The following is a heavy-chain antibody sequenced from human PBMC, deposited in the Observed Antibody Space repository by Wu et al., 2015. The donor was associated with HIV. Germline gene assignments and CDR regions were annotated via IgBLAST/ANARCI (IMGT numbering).Heavy chain of an antibody. Sequence: QVQLVQSGADVKKPGASAKVSCKASGYIFIDYFIHWVRQAPGQGLEWMGWINPSNGDTRYARQFQGRVTMTRDTSNTTMYMELSGLTSDDMAVYFCTKYVGYCYFDLWGRGTPVAVSS. CDR1: GYIFIDYF. D-gene: IGHD2-15*01. CDR3: TKYVGYCYFDL. V-gene: IGHV1-2*02. CDR2: INPSNGDT. J-gene: IGHJ2*01.